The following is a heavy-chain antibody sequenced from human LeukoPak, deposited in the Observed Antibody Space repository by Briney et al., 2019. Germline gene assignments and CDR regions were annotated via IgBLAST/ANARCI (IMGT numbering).Heavy chain of an antibody. J-gene: IGHJ4*02. Sequence: ASVKVSCKASGYSFTSHYMHWVRQAPGQGLEWMGLINPRGTATRYAESFQGRLTLTRDLSTSTDYMELSSLRFEDTAVYYCTRSVRNGHIDYWGQGTLVTVSS. D-gene: IGHD2-21*01. V-gene: IGHV1-46*01. CDR2: INPRGTAT. CDR3: TRSVRNGHIDY. CDR1: GYSFTSHY.